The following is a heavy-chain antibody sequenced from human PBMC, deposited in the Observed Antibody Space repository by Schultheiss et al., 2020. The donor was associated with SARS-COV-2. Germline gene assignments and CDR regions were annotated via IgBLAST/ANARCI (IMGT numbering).Heavy chain of an antibody. Sequence: VKVSCKASGYTFTGYYMHWVRQAPGQGLEWMGWISAYNGNTNYAQKLQGRVTMTTDTSTSTAYMELRSLRSDDTAVYYCARDCSSTSCYTRAFDIWGQGTMVTVSS. V-gene: IGHV1-18*04. J-gene: IGHJ3*02. CDR1: GYTFTGYY. D-gene: IGHD2-2*02. CDR3: ARDCSSTSCYTRAFDI. CDR2: ISAYNGNT.